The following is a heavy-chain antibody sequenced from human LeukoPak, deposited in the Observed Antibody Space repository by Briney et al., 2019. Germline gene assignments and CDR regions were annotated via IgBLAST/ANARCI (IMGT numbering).Heavy chain of an antibody. CDR2: ISSSSSYI. V-gene: IGHV3-21*01. CDR1: GFTFSSYS. Sequence: GGSLRLSCAASGFTFSSYSMNWVRQAPGKGPERVSSISSSSSYIYYADSVKGRFTISRDNAKNSLYLQMNSLRAEDTAVYYCARDRIAVAAVDPWGQGTLVTVSS. J-gene: IGHJ5*02. D-gene: IGHD6-19*01. CDR3: ARDRIAVAAVDP.